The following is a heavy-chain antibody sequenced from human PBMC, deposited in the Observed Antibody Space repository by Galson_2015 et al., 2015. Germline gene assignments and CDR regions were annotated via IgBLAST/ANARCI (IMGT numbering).Heavy chain of an antibody. CDR3: AKGGPYCSGGNCHGVFDS. Sequence: SLRLSCAVSGFTFSSYAMGWVRQAPGTGLEGVSSIGDSGANTKNADSVKGRFTISRDNSKNTLYLQMNSLRGDDTAVYYCAKGGPYCSGGNCHGVFDSWGQGTLVTVSS. V-gene: IGHV3-23*01. CDR2: IGDSGANT. D-gene: IGHD2-15*01. CDR1: GFTFSSYA. J-gene: IGHJ4*02.